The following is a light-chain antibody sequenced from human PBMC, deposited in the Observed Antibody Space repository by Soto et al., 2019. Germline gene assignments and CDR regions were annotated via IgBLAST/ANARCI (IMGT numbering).Light chain of an antibody. CDR2: DAS. Sequence: VLTQSPDTLSLSPGERATLSCRATETVGSNLAWFQQKPGQTPRLLIYDASTRVTGIPARFRGSGYGRDFTLTISSLEPEDFAVYYCQQYGSSPLYTFGQGTKLEIK. V-gene: IGKV3-20*01. CDR1: ETVGSN. CDR3: QQYGSSPLYT. J-gene: IGKJ2*01.